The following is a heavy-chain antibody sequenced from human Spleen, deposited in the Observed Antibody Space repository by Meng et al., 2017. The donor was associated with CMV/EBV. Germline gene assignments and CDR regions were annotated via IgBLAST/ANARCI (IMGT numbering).Heavy chain of an antibody. V-gene: IGHV3-74*01. CDR2: INSDGINT. CDR1: EFTFSNYW. D-gene: IGHD6-19*01. J-gene: IGHJ3*02. CDR3: ARVHSRGFINAFDI. Sequence: GESLKISCAASEFTFSNYWMHWVRQAPGRELMWVSRINSDGINTNCADSVKGRFTISRDNAKNTLYLQMNSLRAEDTALYHCARVHSRGFINAFDIWGQGTMVTVSS.